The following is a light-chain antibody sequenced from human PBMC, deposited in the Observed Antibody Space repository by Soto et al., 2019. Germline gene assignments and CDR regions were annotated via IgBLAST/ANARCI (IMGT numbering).Light chain of an antibody. J-gene: IGKJ5*01. CDR2: DAS. CDR1: QSVSSY. Sequence: EIVLTQSPATLSLSPGERATLSCRASQSVSSYLAWYQQKPGQAPRLLIYDASNRATGIPARFSGSGSGTDFTLTISSLEPEDFAVYYCQQLSNWPFTFCQGIRLEI. CDR3: QQLSNWPFT. V-gene: IGKV3-11*01.